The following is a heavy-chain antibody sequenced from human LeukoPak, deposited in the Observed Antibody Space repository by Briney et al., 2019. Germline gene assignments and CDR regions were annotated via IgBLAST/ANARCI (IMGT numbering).Heavy chain of an antibody. J-gene: IGHJ4*02. V-gene: IGHV3-23*01. CDR3: ATSMTSPGAFDY. CDR2: VSTNGDVT. Sequence: GGSLRLSCVASGLTFNSHSMSWVRQAPGMGLEWVSVVSTNGDVTFYADSVKGRFTISRDNSKNTLFLQMNSLRAEDTAVYYCATSMTSPGAFDYWGQGTLVTVSS. CDR1: GLTFNSHS. D-gene: IGHD2-8*02.